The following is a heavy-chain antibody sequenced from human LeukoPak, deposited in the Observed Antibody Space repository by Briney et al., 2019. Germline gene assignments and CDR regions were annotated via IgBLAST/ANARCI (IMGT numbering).Heavy chain of an antibody. CDR1: GFTFSSYA. Sequence: GGSLRLSCAASGFTFSSYAMSWVRQAPGKALEWVSAISGSGGSTYYADSVKGRFTISGDNSKNTLYLQMNSLRAEDTAVYYCAKDNGYYYDSSGYQTYYFDYWGQGTLVTVSS. J-gene: IGHJ4*02. CDR3: AKDNGYYYDSSGYQTYYFDY. D-gene: IGHD3-22*01. CDR2: ISGSGGST. V-gene: IGHV3-23*01.